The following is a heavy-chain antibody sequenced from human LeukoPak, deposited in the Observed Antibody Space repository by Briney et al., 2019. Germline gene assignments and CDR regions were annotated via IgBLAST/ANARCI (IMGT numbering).Heavy chain of an antibody. CDR2: IFTSGNT. J-gene: IGHJ3*01. CDR1: GAAISSGTYY. Sequence: SETLSLTCNVSGAAISSGTYYWSWIRQPAGKGLEWIGRIFTSGNTDYNPSLKSRVFISIETSKNRFSLTLNSVTAADTAAYYCATLRGDYYDSRAYDLWGQGTMVTVSS. CDR3: ATLRGDYYDSRAYDL. V-gene: IGHV4-61*02. D-gene: IGHD3-22*01.